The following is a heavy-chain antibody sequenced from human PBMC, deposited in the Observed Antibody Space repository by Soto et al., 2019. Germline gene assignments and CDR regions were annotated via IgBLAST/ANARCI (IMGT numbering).Heavy chain of an antibody. D-gene: IGHD3-3*01. CDR3: ARSMICGVRMSQGWFDP. J-gene: IGHJ5*02. CDR2: IIPIFGTA. Sequence: QVRLVQSGAEVKKPGSSVKVSCKASGGTFSSYAISWVRQAPGQGLEWMGGIIPIFGTANYAQKFQGRVTITADESTSTAYLELSSLRSEGTAVYYCARSMICGVRMSQGWFDPWGQGTLVTVSS. V-gene: IGHV1-69*12. CDR1: GGTFSSYA.